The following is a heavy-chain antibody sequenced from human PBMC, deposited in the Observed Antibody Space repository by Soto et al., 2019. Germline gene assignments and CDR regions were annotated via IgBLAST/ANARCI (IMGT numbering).Heavy chain of an antibody. V-gene: IGHV1-69*13. D-gene: IGHD2-2*02. Sequence: GASVKVSCKASGGTFSSYAISWVRQAPGQGLEWMGGIIPIFGTANYAQRFQGRVTITADESTSTAYMELSSLRSEDTAVYYCARGRCSSTSCHTLYYYYGMDVWGQGTTGTVSS. CDR2: IIPIFGTA. CDR3: ARGRCSSTSCHTLYYYYGMDV. J-gene: IGHJ6*02. CDR1: GGTFSSYA.